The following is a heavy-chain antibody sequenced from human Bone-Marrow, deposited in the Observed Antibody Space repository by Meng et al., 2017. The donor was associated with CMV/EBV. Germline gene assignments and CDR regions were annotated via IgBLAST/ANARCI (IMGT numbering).Heavy chain of an antibody. Sequence: GESLKISCAASGFTFSSYAMHWVRQAPGKGLEWVAVISYDGSNKYYADSVKGRFTISRDNSKYTLYLQMNSLRAEDTAVYYCPREMYYYGSGSYFYGMDVWGQGTTVTVSS. V-gene: IGHV3-30-3*01. J-gene: IGHJ6*02. CDR1: GFTFSSYA. CDR2: ISYDGSNK. CDR3: PREMYYYGSGSYFYGMDV. D-gene: IGHD3-10*01.